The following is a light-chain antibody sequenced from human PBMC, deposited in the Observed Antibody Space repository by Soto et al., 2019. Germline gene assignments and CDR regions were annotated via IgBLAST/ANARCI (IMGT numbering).Light chain of an antibody. Sequence: QSVLTQPASVSGSPGQSITISCTGTSSDVGGYNYVSWYQHHPGKAPKLMIYEVSNRPSGVSYRFSGSKSGNTASLTISELQAEDEADYYCSSYATDSTYVFGTGTKVTVL. CDR2: EVS. CDR1: SSDVGGYNY. V-gene: IGLV2-14*01. CDR3: SSYATDSTYV. J-gene: IGLJ1*01.